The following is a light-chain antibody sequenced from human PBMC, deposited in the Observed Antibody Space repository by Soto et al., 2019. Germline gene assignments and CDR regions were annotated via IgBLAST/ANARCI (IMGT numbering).Light chain of an antibody. J-gene: IGLJ3*02. CDR1: NSNIGRYS. V-gene: IGLV1-44*01. Sequence: QSVLTQPPSLSGTPGQRVTISCSGSNSNIGRYSVNWYQHFPGTAPKILIYSDDERPSGVPGRFSGSKSVTSASLAISGLQSEDEAEYYCAAWDDNLNGPLFGGGTKLTVL. CDR3: AAWDDNLNGPL. CDR2: SDD.